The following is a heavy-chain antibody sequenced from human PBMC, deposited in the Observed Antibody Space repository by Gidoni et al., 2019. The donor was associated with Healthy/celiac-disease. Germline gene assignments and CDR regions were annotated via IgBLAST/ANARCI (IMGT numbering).Heavy chain of an antibody. CDR2: ISSSSSYI. CDR1: GFTFSSYS. V-gene: IGHV3-21*01. Sequence: EVQLVESGGGLVKPGGSLRLSSAASGFTFSSYSMNWVRQAPGKGMEWVSSISSSSSYIYYADAVKGRFTISRDNAKNSLYLQMNSLRAEDTAVYYCARAVAGAGWFDPWGQGTLVTVSS. CDR3: ARAVAGAGWFDP. D-gene: IGHD6-19*01. J-gene: IGHJ5*02.